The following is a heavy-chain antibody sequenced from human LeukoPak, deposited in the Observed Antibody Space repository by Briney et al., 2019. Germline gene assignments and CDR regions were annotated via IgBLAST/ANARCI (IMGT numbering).Heavy chain of an antibody. D-gene: IGHD6-6*01. J-gene: IGHJ4*02. Sequence: PSETLSLTCTVSGGSISSYHWSWIRQPPGKGLEWIGHIYYSGSANYNPSLKSRVTISVDTSKNQFSLKLSSVTAADTAVYYCAAGEGYSSSSFDYWGQGTLVTVSS. CDR3: AAGEGYSSSSFDY. CDR1: GGSISSYH. CDR2: IYYSGSA. V-gene: IGHV4-59*08.